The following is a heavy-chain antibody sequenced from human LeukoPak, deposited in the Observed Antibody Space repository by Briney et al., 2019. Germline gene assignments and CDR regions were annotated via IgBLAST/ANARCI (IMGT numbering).Heavy chain of an antibody. CDR3: AVVTPGSSSRFDY. Sequence: ASVKVSCKASGFTFTSTAVQWVRQARGQRLEWIGWIVVGSGNTNYAQKFQERVTITRDMSTSTAYMELSSLRSEDTAVYYCAVVTPGSSSRFDYWGQGTLVTVSS. V-gene: IGHV1-58*01. J-gene: IGHJ4*02. CDR1: GFTFTSTA. D-gene: IGHD4-23*01. CDR2: IVVGSGNT.